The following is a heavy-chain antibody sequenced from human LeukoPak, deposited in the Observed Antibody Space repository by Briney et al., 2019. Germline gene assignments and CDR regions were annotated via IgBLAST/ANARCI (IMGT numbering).Heavy chain of an antibody. J-gene: IGHJ5*02. CDR1: GFTFSSYA. D-gene: IGHD4-17*01. Sequence: GGSLRLSCAASGFTFSSYAMSWVRQAPGKGLEWVAAITGSGGSAYYADSVKGRFTVSRDNSKNTLYLQMNSLRAEDTAVYYCAKDVMLTVTTLWFDPWGQGTLVTVSS. CDR2: ITGSGGSA. CDR3: AKDVMLTVTTLWFDP. V-gene: IGHV3-23*01.